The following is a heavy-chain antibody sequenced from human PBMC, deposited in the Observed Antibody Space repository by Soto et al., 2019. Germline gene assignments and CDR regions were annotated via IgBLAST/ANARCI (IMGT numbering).Heavy chain of an antibody. CDR2: IYYSGST. Sequence: QVQLQESGPGLVKPSQTLSLTCTVSGGSISSGGYYWSWIRQHPGKGLEWIGYIYYSGSTYYNPSLKRRVTRSVDTTTHQFSLRLSSVPAADTAVYYCARDRCSSTSCYAGVGWFDPWGQGTLVTVSS. D-gene: IGHD2-2*01. J-gene: IGHJ5*02. CDR3: ARDRCSSTSCYAGVGWFDP. CDR1: GGSISSGGYY. V-gene: IGHV4-31*03.